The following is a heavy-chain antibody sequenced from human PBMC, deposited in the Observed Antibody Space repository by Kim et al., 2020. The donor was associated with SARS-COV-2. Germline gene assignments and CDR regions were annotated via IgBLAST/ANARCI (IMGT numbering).Heavy chain of an antibody. V-gene: IGHV4-59*13. CDR3: ARGDMITFGGVIAYFDY. CDR1: GGSISSYY. J-gene: IGHJ4*02. Sequence: SETLSLTCTVSGGSISSYYWSWIRQPPGKGLEWIGYIYYSGSTNYNPSLKSRVTISVDTSKNQFSLKLSSVTAADTAVYYCARGDMITFGGVIAYFDYWGQGTLVTVSS. CDR2: IYYSGST. D-gene: IGHD3-16*02.